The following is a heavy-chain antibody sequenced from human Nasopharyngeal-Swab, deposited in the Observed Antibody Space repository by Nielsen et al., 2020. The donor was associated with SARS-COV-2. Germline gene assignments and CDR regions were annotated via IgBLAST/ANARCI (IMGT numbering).Heavy chain of an antibody. V-gene: IGHV3-23*01. CDR3: ATSYYYDSSGPMGVLDY. CDR1: GFTFSSYA. D-gene: IGHD3-22*01. Sequence: GDSLKNSCAASGFTFSSYAMSWVRQAPGKGLEWVSAISGSGGSTYYADPVKGRFTISRDNSKNTLYLQMNSLRAEDTAVYYCATSYYYDSSGPMGVLDYWGQGTLVTVSS. CDR2: ISGSGGST. J-gene: IGHJ4*02.